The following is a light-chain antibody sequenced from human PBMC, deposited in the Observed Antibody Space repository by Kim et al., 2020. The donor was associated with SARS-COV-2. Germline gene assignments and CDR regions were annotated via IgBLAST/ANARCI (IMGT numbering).Light chain of an antibody. CDR1: NIGSKS. CDR3: QVWDTSSDHPYV. CDR2: YDS. V-gene: IGLV3-21*04. J-gene: IGLJ1*01. Sequence: PGKTARINCGGNNIGSKSVHWYQQKPGQAPVLVIYYDSDRPSGIPERFSGSNSGNTATLTISRVEAGDEADYYCQVWDTSSDHPYVFGTGTQLTVL.